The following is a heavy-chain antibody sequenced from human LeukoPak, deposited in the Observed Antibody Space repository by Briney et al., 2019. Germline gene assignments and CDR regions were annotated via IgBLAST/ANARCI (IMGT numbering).Heavy chain of an antibody. V-gene: IGHV4-30-2*01. CDR1: GGSISSGGYS. Sequence: SQTLSLTCAVSGGSISSGGYSWSWIRQPPGKGLEWIGYIYHSGSTYYNPSLKSRVTILVDRSKNQFSLKLSSVTAADTAVYYCARGSLFYDYVWGSYRPNYFDYWGQGTLVTVSS. CDR3: ARGSLFYDYVWGSYRPNYFDY. CDR2: IYHSGST. J-gene: IGHJ4*02. D-gene: IGHD3-16*02.